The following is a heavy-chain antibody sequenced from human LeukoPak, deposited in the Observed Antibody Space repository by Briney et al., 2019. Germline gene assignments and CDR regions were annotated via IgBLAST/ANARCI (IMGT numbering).Heavy chain of an antibody. CDR2: IYNDGST. V-gene: IGHV3-66*01. J-gene: IGHJ4*02. Sequence: GGSLRLSCAASGLTVSSSYMSWVRQAPGKGLEWVSIIYNDGSTYYADSMKGRFTISRDNAKNSLYLQMNSLRADDTAVYYCARDYGYCSIWGQGTLVTVSS. CDR1: GLTVSSSY. D-gene: IGHD6-13*01. CDR3: ARDYGYCSI.